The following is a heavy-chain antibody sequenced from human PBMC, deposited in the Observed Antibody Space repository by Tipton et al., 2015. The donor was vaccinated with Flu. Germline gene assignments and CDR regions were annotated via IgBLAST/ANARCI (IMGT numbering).Heavy chain of an antibody. CDR2: INHSGST. Sequence: TLSLTCAVYGGSFSGYYWSWIRQPPGKGLEWIGEINHSGSTNYNPSLKSRVTISVDTSKNQFSLKLSSVTAADTAVYYCARKARNYDFWSGYSISYYYYYMDVWGKGTTVTVSS. V-gene: IGHV4-34*01. D-gene: IGHD3-3*01. J-gene: IGHJ6*03. CDR3: ARKARNYDFWSGYSISYYYYYMDV. CDR1: GGSFSGYY.